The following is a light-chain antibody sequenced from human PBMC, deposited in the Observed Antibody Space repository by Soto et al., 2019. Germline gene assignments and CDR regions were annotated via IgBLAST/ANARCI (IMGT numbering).Light chain of an antibody. J-gene: IGLJ1*01. CDR3: AAWDDILNGYV. V-gene: IGLV1-40*01. CDR1: SSNIGAGYD. CDR2: GNN. Sequence: QSVLTQPPSVSGAPGQRVTISCTGSSSNIGAGYDVHWYQQLPGTAPKLLIYGNNNRPSGVPDRFSGSKSGTSASLVIRGLQSEDEADYYCAAWDDILNGYVFGGGTKVTAL.